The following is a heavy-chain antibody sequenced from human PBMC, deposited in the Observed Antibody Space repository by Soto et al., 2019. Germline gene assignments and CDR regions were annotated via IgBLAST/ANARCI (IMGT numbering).Heavy chain of an antibody. J-gene: IGHJ3*02. CDR2: IHYSGST. CDR1: GGSISTYY. Sequence: PSETLSLTCTVSGGSISTYYWSWIRQPPGKGLEWIGYIHYSGSTDYNPSLKSRVTISGDTSKNQFSLKLSSVTAADTAVYYCARSTYSDSGSYYLCAFDIWGQGTMVTVS. V-gene: IGHV4-59*08. CDR3: ARSTYSDSGSYYLCAFDI. D-gene: IGHD3-10*01.